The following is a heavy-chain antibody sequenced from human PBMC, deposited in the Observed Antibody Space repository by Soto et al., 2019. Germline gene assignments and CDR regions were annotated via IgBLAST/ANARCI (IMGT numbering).Heavy chain of an antibody. V-gene: IGHV1-2*02. CDR3: ARKHSLDYIRWGLDP. J-gene: IGHJ5*02. CDR1: GYPFSDNQ. Sequence: GASVKVSCKASGYPFSDNQIHWLRRAPGQGLEWMGRINPKSDDTNYAQKFQGRVTMTRDTPIDTAYLELTGLTSDDTATYYCARKHSLDYIRWGLDPWGQGTLVTV. CDR2: INPKSDDT. D-gene: IGHD4-4*01.